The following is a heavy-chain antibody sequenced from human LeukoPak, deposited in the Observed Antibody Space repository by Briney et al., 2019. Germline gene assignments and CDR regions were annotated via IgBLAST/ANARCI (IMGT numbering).Heavy chain of an antibody. D-gene: IGHD5-12*01. V-gene: IGHV3-49*03. J-gene: IGHJ4*02. CDR3: TRFVGYSGYDSD. Sequence: GGSLRLSCTASGFTFGDYAMSWFRQAPGKGLEWVGLIRSKAYGGTTEYAASVKGRFTISRDDSKSIAYLQMNSLKTEDTAVYYCTRFVGYSGYDSDWGQGTLVTVSS. CDR2: IRSKAYGGTT. CDR1: GFTFGDYA.